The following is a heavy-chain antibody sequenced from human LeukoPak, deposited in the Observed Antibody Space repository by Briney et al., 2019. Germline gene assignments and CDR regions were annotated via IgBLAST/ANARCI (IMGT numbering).Heavy chain of an antibody. CDR3: ARVERAMRVVGP. D-gene: IGHD3-22*01. CDR2: IYYSGST. J-gene: IGHJ5*02. CDR1: GGSISSGDYY. Sequence: SETLSLTCTVSGGSISSGDYYWSWIRQPPGKGLEWIGYIYYSGSTYYNPSLKSRVTISVDTSKNQFSLKLSSVTAADTAVYYCARVERAMRVVGPWGQGTLVTVSS. V-gene: IGHV4-30-4*01.